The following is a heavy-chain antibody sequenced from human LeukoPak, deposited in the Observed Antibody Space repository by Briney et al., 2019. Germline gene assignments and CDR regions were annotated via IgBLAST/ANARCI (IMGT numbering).Heavy chain of an antibody. D-gene: IGHD4-17*01. J-gene: IGHJ4*02. CDR3: ASLYGDYDDY. Sequence: SETLSLTCTVSGGSISSYYWSWLRQPAGKGLEWIGRMYTSGSTNYNPSLKSRVTISVDTSKNQFSLKLSSVTAADTAVYYCASLYGDYDDYWGQGTLVTVSS. CDR2: MYTSGST. CDR1: GGSISSYY. V-gene: IGHV4-4*07.